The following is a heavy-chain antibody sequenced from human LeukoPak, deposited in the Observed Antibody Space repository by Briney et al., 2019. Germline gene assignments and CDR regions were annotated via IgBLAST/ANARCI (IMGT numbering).Heavy chain of an antibody. CDR2: IYYSGST. CDR1: GGSISSYY. J-gene: IGHJ6*03. D-gene: IGHD6-6*01. CDR3: ASWGRGQLGVSYYYYMDV. V-gene: IGHV4-59*01. Sequence: SETLSLTCTVSGGSISSYYWSWIRQPPGKGLEWIGYIYYSGSTNYNPSLKSRVTISVDTSKNQFSLKLSSVTAADTAVYYCASWGRGQLGVSYYYYMDVWGKGTTVTVSS.